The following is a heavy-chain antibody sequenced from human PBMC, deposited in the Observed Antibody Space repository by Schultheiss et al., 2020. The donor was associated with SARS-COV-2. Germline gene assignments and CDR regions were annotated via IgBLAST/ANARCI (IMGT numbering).Heavy chain of an antibody. V-gene: IGHV1-2*02. CDR1: GYTFTSYD. CDR3: ARDHMVAAGKGNWFDP. Sequence: ASVKVSCKASGYTFTSYDISWVRQAPGQGLEWMGWINPNSGGTNYAQKFQGRVTMTRDTSTSTVYMELSSLRSEDTAVYYCARDHMVAAGKGNWFDPWGQGTLVTVSS. J-gene: IGHJ5*02. D-gene: IGHD6-13*01. CDR2: INPNSGGT.